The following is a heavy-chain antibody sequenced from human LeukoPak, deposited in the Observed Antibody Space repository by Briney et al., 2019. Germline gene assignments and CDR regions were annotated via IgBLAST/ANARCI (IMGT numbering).Heavy chain of an antibody. CDR1: GFTFSSYW. J-gene: IGHJ5*01. Sequence: GGSLRLSCAASGFTFSSYWMNWVRQAPGKGLEWVANIKRDGNEKNYVDSVKGRFSIPRDNAKNPLYLQMDSLRAEDTAVYYCAKEGAYPIITYDSWGQGALVTVSS. D-gene: IGHD3-10*01. CDR3: AKEGAYPIITYDS. CDR2: IKRDGNEK. V-gene: IGHV3-7*01.